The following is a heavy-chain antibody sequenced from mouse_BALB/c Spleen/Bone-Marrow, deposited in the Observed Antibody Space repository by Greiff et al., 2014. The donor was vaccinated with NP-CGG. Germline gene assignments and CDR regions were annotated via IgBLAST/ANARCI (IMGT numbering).Heavy chain of an antibody. CDR2: INPGSGST. CDR3: ARGPTWYFDV. D-gene: IGHD3-3*01. J-gene: IGHJ1*01. CDR1: GYAFTNYL. Sequence: QVHVKQSGAELVRPVTSVKVSCKASGYAFTNYLIEWLKQRPGQGLELIGVINPGSGSTNYNEKFKGKATLTADKSSSTAYMQLSSLTSDDSAVYFCARGPTWYFDVWGAGTTVTVSS. V-gene: IGHV1-54*03.